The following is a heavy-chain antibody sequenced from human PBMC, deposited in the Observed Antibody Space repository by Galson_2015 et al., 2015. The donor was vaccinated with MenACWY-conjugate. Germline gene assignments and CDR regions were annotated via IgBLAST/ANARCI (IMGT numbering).Heavy chain of an antibody. V-gene: IGHV6-1*01. J-gene: IGHJ5*02. CDR1: GDSVSSNSAA. D-gene: IGHD3-22*01. CDR2: TYYRSQWHY. CDR3: AREGSSRYHSDYFCCAS. Sequence: CAISGDSVSSNSAAWNWIRQSPSRGFEWLGRTYYRSQWHYDYAVSVKGRMTINPDTSKNEISLQLHSVTPEDTGVYYCAREGSSRYHSDYFCCASWGQGTLVTVSS.